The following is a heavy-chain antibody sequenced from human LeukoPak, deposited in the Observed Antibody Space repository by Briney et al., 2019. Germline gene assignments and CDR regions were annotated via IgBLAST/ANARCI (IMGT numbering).Heavy chain of an antibody. CDR1: GFTFSSYS. V-gene: IGHV3-15*01. CDR3: MPSIR. D-gene: IGHD4-23*01. J-gene: IGHJ4*02. Sequence: GGSLRLSCAASGFTFSSYSMSWVRQAPGKGLEWVGRIKSKSHGGTADYATTVKGRFIISRDDSKNTVYLQMNSLKTEDTAVTPQMPSIRWGQGTLVTVSS. CDR2: IKSKSHGGTA.